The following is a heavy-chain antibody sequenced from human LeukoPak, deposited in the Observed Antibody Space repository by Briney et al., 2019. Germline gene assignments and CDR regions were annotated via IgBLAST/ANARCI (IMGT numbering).Heavy chain of an antibody. V-gene: IGHV1-2*02. CDR1: GYTFTGYY. Sequence: GASVTVSCMPSGYTFTGYYMHWLRQAPGQGLEWMGWINPNSGGTNYAQKFQGRVTITRDTSINTVYTELSRLRPADTAVYYCARDRPETTVTSLDYWGQGTLVTVSS. CDR3: ARDRPETTVTSLDY. D-gene: IGHD4-17*01. CDR2: INPNSGGT. J-gene: IGHJ4*02.